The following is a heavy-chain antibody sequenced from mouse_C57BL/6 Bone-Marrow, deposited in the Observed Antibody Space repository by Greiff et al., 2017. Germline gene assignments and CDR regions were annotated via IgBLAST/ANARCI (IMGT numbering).Heavy chain of an antibody. D-gene: IGHD2-3*01. CDR3: TRGWGWLLWFAY. J-gene: IGHJ3*01. V-gene: IGHV1-15*01. Sequence: QVQLKQSGAELVRPGASVTLSCKASGYTFTDYEMHWVKQTPVHGLEWIGAIDPETGGTAYNQKFKGKAILTADKSSSTAYMALRSLTSEDSAVYYCTRGWGWLLWFAYWGQGTLVTVSA. CDR2: IDPETGGT. CDR1: GYTFTDYE.